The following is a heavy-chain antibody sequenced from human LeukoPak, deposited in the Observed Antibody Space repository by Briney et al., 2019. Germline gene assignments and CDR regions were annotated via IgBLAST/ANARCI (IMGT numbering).Heavy chain of an antibody. Sequence: GGSLRLSCIASGFTFRNYGMAWVRQAPGKGLEWVSVIYSGGSTYYADSVKGRFTISRDNSKNTVSLQMNSLRPEDTAVYYCARDTPSSGFDYWGQGTQVTVSS. CDR2: IYSGGST. D-gene: IGHD3-10*01. CDR3: ARDTPSSGFDY. V-gene: IGHV3-53*01. CDR1: GFTFRNYG. J-gene: IGHJ4*02.